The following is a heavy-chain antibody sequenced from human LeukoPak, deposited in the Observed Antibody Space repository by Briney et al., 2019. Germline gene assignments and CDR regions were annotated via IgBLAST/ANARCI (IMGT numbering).Heavy chain of an antibody. CDR1: GFTFDDYA. V-gene: IGHV3-9*01. D-gene: IGHD3-10*01. CDR2: ISWNSGFI. CDR3: ARKGNAFDF. Sequence: GGSLRLSCAASGFTFDDYAMHWVRQAPGKGLEWVSGISWNSGFIGYADSVKGRFTISRDNAKNSLYLQMNSLRAEDTAVYYCARKGNAFDFWGQGTMVTVSS. J-gene: IGHJ3*01.